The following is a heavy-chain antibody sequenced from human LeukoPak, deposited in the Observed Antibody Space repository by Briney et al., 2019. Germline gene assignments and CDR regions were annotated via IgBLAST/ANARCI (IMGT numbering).Heavy chain of an antibody. V-gene: IGHV4-59*01. CDR2: IYYSGST. Sequence: SETLSLTCTVSGASISSYYWTWIRQPPGKGLEWIGYIYYSGSTNYNPSLKSRVTISVDTSKNQFSLKLSSVTAADTAVYYCARVIGGYSSSWYYYYYMDVWGKGTTVTVSS. D-gene: IGHD6-13*01. J-gene: IGHJ6*03. CDR1: GASISSYY. CDR3: ARVIGGYSSSWYYYYYMDV.